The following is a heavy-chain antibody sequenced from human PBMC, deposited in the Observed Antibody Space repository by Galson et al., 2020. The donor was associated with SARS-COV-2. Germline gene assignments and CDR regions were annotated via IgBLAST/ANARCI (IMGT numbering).Heavy chain of an antibody. CDR3: AKDLPYYYDPGGYFDY. V-gene: IGHV3-23*01. CDR1: GFTFSSYA. D-gene: IGHD3-22*01. Sequence: PGGSLRLSCAASGFTFSSYAMSWVRQAPGKGLEWVSAISGSGGSTYYADSVKGRFTISRDNSKNTLYLQMNSLRAEDTAVYYCAKDLPYYYDPGGYFDYWGQGTLVTVAS. J-gene: IGHJ4*02. CDR2: ISGSGGST.